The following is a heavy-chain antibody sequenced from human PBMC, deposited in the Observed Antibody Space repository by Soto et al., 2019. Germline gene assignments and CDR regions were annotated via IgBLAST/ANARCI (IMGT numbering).Heavy chain of an antibody. CDR1: GFTFSSYG. Sequence: PGGSLRLSCAASGFTFSSYGMHWVRQAPGKGLEWVAVISYDGSNKYYADSVKGRFTISRDNYKNTLYLQMNSLRAEDTAVYYCAKDLKNYASYWGQGTLVTVYS. D-gene: IGHD1-7*01. CDR2: ISYDGSNK. CDR3: AKDLKNYASY. V-gene: IGHV3-30*18. J-gene: IGHJ4*02.